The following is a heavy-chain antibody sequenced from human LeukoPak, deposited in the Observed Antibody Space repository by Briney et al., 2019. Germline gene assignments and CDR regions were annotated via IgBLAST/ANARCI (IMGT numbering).Heavy chain of an antibody. J-gene: IGHJ3*02. CDR3: ARDTYKAAAGIGWVAFDI. V-gene: IGHV6-1*01. CDR1: GDSVSSNSAA. D-gene: IGHD6-13*01. CDR2: TYYRSKWYN. Sequence: SQTLSLTCAISGDSVSSNSAAWNWIRQSPSRGLEWLGRTYYRSKWYNDYAVSVKSRITINPDTSKNQFSLQLNSVTPEDTAVYYCARDTYKAAAGIGWVAFDIWGQGTMVTVSS.